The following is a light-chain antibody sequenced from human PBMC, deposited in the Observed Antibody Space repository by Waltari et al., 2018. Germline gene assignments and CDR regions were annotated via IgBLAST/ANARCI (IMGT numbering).Light chain of an antibody. CDR3: NSRDSSGNYVV. CDR2: CKN. Sequence: SSELTQDPAVSVALLQTVRITCQGVSLRIHYASWYQQKPGVAPLLVMYCKNNRPSGIPDRVSGSSSGDTASLTITGAQAEDEADYYCNSRDSSGNYVVFGGGTKLTVL. J-gene: IGLJ2*01. CDR1: SLRIHY. V-gene: IGLV3-19*01.